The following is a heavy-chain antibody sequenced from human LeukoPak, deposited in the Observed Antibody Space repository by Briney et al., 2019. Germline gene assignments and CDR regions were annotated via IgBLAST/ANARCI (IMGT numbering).Heavy chain of an antibody. CDR2: INSDGFSI. J-gene: IGHJ5*02. Sequence: GGSLRLSCAASGFTFSAYWMHWVRQAPGKGLVWVSRINSDGFSITYADSVKGRFTISRDNAKNTLYLQMNSLRAEDTAVYYCTRTYCSSTSCYTELFDPWGQGTLVTVSS. CDR3: TRTYCSSTSCYTELFDP. V-gene: IGHV3-74*01. D-gene: IGHD2-2*02. CDR1: GFTFSAYW.